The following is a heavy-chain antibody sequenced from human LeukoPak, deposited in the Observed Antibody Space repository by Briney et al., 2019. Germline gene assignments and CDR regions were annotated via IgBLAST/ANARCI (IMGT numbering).Heavy chain of an antibody. CDR1: GGSISGGY. J-gene: IGHJ4*02. CDR2: VYTSGST. V-gene: IGHV4-4*09. CDR3: AKSYFDYSTYYSYYFNL. Sequence: PSETLSLTCTVSGGSISGGYWSWIRQPPGRGLEWIGYVYTSGSTNYNPSLKSRVTISVDTSKSQFALKLSSVTAADTAVYYCAKSYFDYSTYYSYYFNLSGQGALVTVSS. D-gene: IGHD4-11*01.